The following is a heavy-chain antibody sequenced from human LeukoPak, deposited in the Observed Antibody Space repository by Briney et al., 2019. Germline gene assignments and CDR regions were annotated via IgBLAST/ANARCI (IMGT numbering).Heavy chain of an antibody. CDR1: GFTFRNFP. CDR2: KSPDGTSQ. Sequence: QPGRSLRLSCAASGFTFRNFPMHWVRQAPGKGLEWLARKSPDGTSQYYADSVRGRFTISRDNSKNTLSLQMNSLTVEDTAMYYCVSDTADWGQGTLVTVSS. D-gene: IGHD2-21*02. V-gene: IGHV3-30*01. J-gene: IGHJ4*02. CDR3: VSDTAD.